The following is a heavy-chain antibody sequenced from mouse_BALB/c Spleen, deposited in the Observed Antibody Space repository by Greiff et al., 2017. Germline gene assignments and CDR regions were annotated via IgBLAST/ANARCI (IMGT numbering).Heavy chain of an antibody. CDR3: ARGFITTVVEGFAY. V-gene: IGHV5-6-5*01. D-gene: IGHD1-1*01. CDR1: GFTFSSYA. J-gene: IGHJ3*01. CDR2: ISSGGST. Sequence: EVKVVESGGGLVKPGGSLKLSCAASGFTFSSYAMSWVRQTPEKRLEWVASISSGGSTYYPDSVKGRFTISRDNARNILYLQMSSLRSEDTAMYYCARGFITTVVEGFAYWGQGTLVTVSA.